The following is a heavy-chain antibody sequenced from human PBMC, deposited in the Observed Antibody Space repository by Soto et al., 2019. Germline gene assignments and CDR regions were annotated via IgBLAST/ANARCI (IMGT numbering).Heavy chain of an antibody. J-gene: IGHJ5*02. CDR1: GFTFSSYW. CDR2: IKQDGSEK. D-gene: IGHD6-13*01. V-gene: IGHV3-7*01. Sequence: GVLRLSCAASGFTFSSYWMSWVRQAPGKGLEWVANIKQDGSEKYYVDSVKGRFTISRDNAKNSLYLQMNSLRAEDTAVYYCARVGIAATNTMRFDPWGQGTLVTSPQ. CDR3: ARVGIAATNTMRFDP.